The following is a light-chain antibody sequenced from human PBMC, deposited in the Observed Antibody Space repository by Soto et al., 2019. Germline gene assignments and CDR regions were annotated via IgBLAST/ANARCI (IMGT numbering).Light chain of an antibody. J-gene: IGKJ1*01. Sequence: EVVLTQSPGTLSLSAGERATLSCRASQSFGSSFLAWYQQKPGQAPRLLIYGASTRATGIPDRFSGSGSGADFTLTISRLEPEDSEVYYCQRYGKSPPWTFGPETKVEIK. CDR2: GAS. CDR1: QSFGSSF. V-gene: IGKV3-20*01. CDR3: QRYGKSPPWT.